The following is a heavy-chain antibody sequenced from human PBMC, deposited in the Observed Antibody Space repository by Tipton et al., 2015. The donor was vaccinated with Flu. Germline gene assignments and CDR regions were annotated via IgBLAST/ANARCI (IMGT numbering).Heavy chain of an antibody. V-gene: IGHV4-38-2*02. Sequence: TLSLTCSVSGDSIGSRYYWGWIRQPPGKGLEWIGNIHRTGSTYFNPSLTSRVTFSVDTSKKQFSLQLRSVTAADTAVYYCARDPSLGMPDYFDHWGQGTLVTASS. CDR3: ARDPSLGMPDYFDH. CDR1: GDSIGSRYY. J-gene: IGHJ4*02. CDR2: IHRTGST. D-gene: IGHD2-2*01.